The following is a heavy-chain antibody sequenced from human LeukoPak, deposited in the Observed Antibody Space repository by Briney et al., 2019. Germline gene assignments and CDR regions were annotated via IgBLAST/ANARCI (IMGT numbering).Heavy chain of an antibody. CDR3: ARVHTWIQLWSTGGYMDV. CDR2: INNRGTT. CDR1: GGSLSPHY. V-gene: IGHV4-34*01. Sequence: SETLSLTCAVSGGSLSPHYWSWIRRPLGKGLEWIGEINNRGTTNYSPSLRGRATISVDTSKNQFSLRLTSVTAADTAVYYCARVHTWIQLWSTGGYMDVWGKGTTVTVSS. D-gene: IGHD5-18*01. J-gene: IGHJ6*03.